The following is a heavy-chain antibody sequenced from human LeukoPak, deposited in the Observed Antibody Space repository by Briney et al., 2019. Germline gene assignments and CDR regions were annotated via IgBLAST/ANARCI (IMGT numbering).Heavy chain of an antibody. CDR2: INPDAGDT. CDR1: GYSFTDYF. Sequence: ASVKVSCKASGYSFTDYFLYWVRQAPGQGLEWMGRINPDAGDTNYAQTFQGRITMTRDTSISTAYMELSSLKSDDTAVYYCARLPTATRHWLAASHIWGQGTVVTVSS. D-gene: IGHD6-19*01. V-gene: IGHV1-2*06. CDR3: ARLPTATRHWLAASHI. J-gene: IGHJ3*02.